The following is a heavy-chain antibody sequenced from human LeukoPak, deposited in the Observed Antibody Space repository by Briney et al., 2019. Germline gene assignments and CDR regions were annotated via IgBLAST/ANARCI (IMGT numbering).Heavy chain of an antibody. CDR2: ISHSGST. Sequence: KPSETLSLTCAVYGGSFSGYYWSWIRQPPGKGLEWIGEISHSGSTNYNPSLKSRVTISVDTSKNQFSLKLSSVTAADTAVYYCASRTVVPAAIASDYWGQGTLVTVSS. J-gene: IGHJ4*02. CDR3: ASRTVVPAAIASDY. V-gene: IGHV4-34*01. D-gene: IGHD2-2*01. CDR1: GGSFSGYY.